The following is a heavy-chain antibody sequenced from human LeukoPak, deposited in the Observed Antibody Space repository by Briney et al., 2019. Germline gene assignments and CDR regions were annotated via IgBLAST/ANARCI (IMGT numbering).Heavy chain of an antibody. J-gene: IGHJ4*02. V-gene: IGHV3-23*01. CDR3: TKDRMTGFSSGWYFGY. CDR2: TGGSDDST. Sequence: PGGSLRLSCAASGGTFNTYAMSWVRQAPGKGLEWVAVTGGSDDSTHYADSVKGRFTISRDNSKNSLYLQMNSLTAEDTAVYYCTKDRMTGFSSGWYFGYWGQGTLVTVSS. CDR1: GGTFNTYA. D-gene: IGHD6-19*01.